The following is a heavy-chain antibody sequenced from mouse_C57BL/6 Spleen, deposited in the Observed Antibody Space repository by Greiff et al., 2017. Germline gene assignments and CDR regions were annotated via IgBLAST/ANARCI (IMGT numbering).Heavy chain of an antibody. J-gene: IGHJ3*01. CDR3: ARRGVPYYGNYEFAY. D-gene: IGHD2-10*01. CDR2: INPSNGGT. V-gene: IGHV1-53*01. CDR1: GYTFTSYW. Sequence: QVQLQQSGPELVKPGASVKLSCKASGYTFTSYWMHWVKQRPGQGLEWIGNINPSNGGTNYNEKFKSKATLTVDKSSSTAYMQLSSLTSEDSAVYYCARRGVPYYGNYEFAYWGQGTLVTVSA.